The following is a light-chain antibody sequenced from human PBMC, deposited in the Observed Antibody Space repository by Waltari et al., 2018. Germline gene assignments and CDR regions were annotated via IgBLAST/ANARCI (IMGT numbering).Light chain of an antibody. Sequence: DIVMTQSPDSLAVSLGERATINCKSSQSILYSSNNNNYLAWYQQKPGQPPKLLIYWAATREAGVPDRFSGSGAWTDFTLTISSLQAEDVAVYYCQQYYSTPWTFGQGTKVEIK. CDR2: WAA. J-gene: IGKJ1*01. CDR3: QQYYSTPWT. CDR1: QSILYSSNNNNY. V-gene: IGKV4-1*01.